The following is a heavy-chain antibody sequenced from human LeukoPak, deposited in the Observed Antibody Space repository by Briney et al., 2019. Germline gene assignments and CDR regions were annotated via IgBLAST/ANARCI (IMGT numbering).Heavy chain of an antibody. CDR3: ARENTMVRAFDY. CDR2: IYSGGST. V-gene: IGHV3-53*01. Sequence: GGSLRLSCAASGFTVSSNYMSWVRQAPGKGLEWVSVIYSGGSTYYADSVKGRFTISRDNSKNTLDLQMNSLRAEDTAVYYCARENTMVRAFDYWGQGTLVTVSS. J-gene: IGHJ4*02. D-gene: IGHD3-10*01. CDR1: GFTVSSNY.